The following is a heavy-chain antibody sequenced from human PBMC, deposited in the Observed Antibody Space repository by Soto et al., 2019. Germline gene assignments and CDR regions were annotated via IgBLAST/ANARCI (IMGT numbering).Heavy chain of an antibody. CDR2: IYGSGTT. V-gene: IGHV4-4*07. J-gene: IGHJ4*02. CDR1: GDSISSYF. Sequence: SETLSLTCTVFGDSISSYFWSWIRQPAGKGLEWIGRIYGSGTTTYNPSLKSRVTISLDTSKNQFSLNLSSVTAADTAVYYCAKYRRTDAEGYSFDYWGQGALVTVSS. CDR3: AKYRRTDAEGYSFDY. D-gene: IGHD2-15*01.